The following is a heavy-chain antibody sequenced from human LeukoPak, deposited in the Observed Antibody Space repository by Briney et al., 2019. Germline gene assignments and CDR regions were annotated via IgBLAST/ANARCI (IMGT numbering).Heavy chain of an antibody. CDR1: GFTFSSYA. Sequence: PGGSLRLSCAASGFTFSSYAMNWVRQAPGKGLEWVSGISGSGDSTYCADSVKGRFTISRDNSKNTVYLQMNSLRAEDTAVYYCAKDFIRVSIGYFDYWGQGTLVTVSS. V-gene: IGHV3-23*01. J-gene: IGHJ4*02. CDR3: AKDFIRVSIGYFDY. CDR2: ISGSGDST. D-gene: IGHD3-10*01.